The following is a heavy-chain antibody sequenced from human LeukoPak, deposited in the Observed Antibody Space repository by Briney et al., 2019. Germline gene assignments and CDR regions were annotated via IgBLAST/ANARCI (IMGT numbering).Heavy chain of an antibody. Sequence: PGGSLRLSCAASGFTFSSSAMSWVRQAPGKGLYWVSAISGSGTGTYYADSVKGRFTISRDNSKNTLYLQMNSLRAEDTAAYYCAKEGGTGTRFDYWGQGTLVTVSS. CDR2: ISGSGTGT. CDR3: AKEGGTGTRFDY. D-gene: IGHD1-7*01. V-gene: IGHV3-23*01. CDR1: GFTFSSSA. J-gene: IGHJ4*02.